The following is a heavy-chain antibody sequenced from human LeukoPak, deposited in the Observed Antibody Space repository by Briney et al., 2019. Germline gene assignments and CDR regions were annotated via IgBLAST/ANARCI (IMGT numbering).Heavy chain of an antibody. Sequence: GGSLRLSCAASEFTFSSYVMAWVRQAPGKGLEWVSSISSSSSYIYYADSVKGRFTISRDNAKNSLYLQMNSLRAEDTAVYYCARGGKPFYDSSGYYYIYWGQGTLVTVSS. CDR3: ARGGKPFYDSSGYYYIY. J-gene: IGHJ4*02. CDR2: ISSSSSYI. V-gene: IGHV3-21*01. CDR1: EFTFSSYV. D-gene: IGHD3-22*01.